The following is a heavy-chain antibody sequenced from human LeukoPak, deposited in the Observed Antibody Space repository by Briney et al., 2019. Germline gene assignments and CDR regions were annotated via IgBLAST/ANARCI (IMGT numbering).Heavy chain of an antibody. J-gene: IGHJ6*03. Sequence: GASVKVSCKASGYTFTSYYMHWVRQAPGQGLEWMGIINPSGGSTSYAQKFQGRVTMTRDMSTSTVYMELSSLRSEDTAVYYCARDYYGSGSYDGSYYYYMDVWGKGTTVTVSS. CDR2: INPSGGST. CDR3: ARDYYGSGSYDGSYYYYMDV. D-gene: IGHD3-10*01. V-gene: IGHV1-46*01. CDR1: GYTFTSYY.